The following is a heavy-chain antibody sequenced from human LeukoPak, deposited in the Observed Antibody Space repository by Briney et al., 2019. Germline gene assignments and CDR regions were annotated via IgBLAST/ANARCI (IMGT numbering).Heavy chain of an antibody. CDR2: IYYSGST. D-gene: IGHD2-2*01. Sequence: SETLSLTCTVSGGSISSGDYYWSWIRQPPGKGLEWIGYIYYSGSTYDNPSLKSRVTISVDTSKNQLSLKLSSVTAADTAVYYCARGYCSSTSCYYFDYWGQGTLVTVSS. V-gene: IGHV4-30-4*08. J-gene: IGHJ4*02. CDR3: ARGYCSSTSCYYFDY. CDR1: GGSISSGDYY.